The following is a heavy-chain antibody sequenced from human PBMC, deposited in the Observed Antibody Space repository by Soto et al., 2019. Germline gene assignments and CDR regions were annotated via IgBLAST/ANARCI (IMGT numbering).Heavy chain of an antibody. D-gene: IGHD2-21*02. Sequence: GGSLRLSCAASGFTFSSYWMSWVRQAPGKGLEWVANIKQDGSEKYYVDSVKGQFTISRDNAKNSLYLQMNSLRAEDTAVYYCARGRAWTTAFYYYYYYMDVWGKGTTVTVSS. J-gene: IGHJ6*03. CDR3: ARGRAWTTAFYYYYYYMDV. CDR1: GFTFSSYW. V-gene: IGHV3-7*01. CDR2: IKQDGSEK.